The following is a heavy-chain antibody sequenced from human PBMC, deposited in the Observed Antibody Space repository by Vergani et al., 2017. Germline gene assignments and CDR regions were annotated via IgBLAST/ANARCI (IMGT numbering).Heavy chain of an antibody. CDR1: GFTFSSYS. CDR2: VSSSSGYI. Sequence: EVQLVESGGGLVKPGGSLRLSCAASGFTFSSYSMNWVRQAPGKGLEWVSSVSSSSGYIYYADSVKGRFTISRDNAKHSLYLQMNSLRAEDTAVYYCARRAISTMVRSLDYWGQGTLVTVYS. CDR3: ARRAISTMVRSLDY. J-gene: IGHJ4*02. D-gene: IGHD3-10*01. V-gene: IGHV3-21*01.